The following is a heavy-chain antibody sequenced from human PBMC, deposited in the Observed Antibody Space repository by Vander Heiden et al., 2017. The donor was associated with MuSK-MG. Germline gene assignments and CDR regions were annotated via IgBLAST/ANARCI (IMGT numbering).Heavy chain of an antibody. CDR2: INPAGSET. Sequence: GAEVKKPGESLKISCKGSGYHFASSWIGWVRQTPGEGLEWMGIINPAGSETRYSPSFEGQVSISVDNSISTAHLQWSSLKASDTAMYYCARQGCGTTSCYTVDSWGQGTLVNVSS. V-gene: IGHV5-51*01. D-gene: IGHD2-2*02. CDR1: GYHFASSW. CDR3: ARQGCGTTSCYTVDS. J-gene: IGHJ4*02.